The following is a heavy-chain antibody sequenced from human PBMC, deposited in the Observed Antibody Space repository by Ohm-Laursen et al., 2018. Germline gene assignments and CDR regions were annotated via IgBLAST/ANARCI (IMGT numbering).Heavy chain of an antibody. CDR1: GFTFSSYA. J-gene: IGHJ4*02. D-gene: IGHD2-21*02. CDR3: SRPCCGGNCSDPIDS. V-gene: IGHV3-21*01. Sequence: SRRLSCAASGFTFSSYAVSWLRQAPGKGMEWVSSMNFCGRYINYADSVKGRFTISRDNAKKSLFLQMNSLRVEDTAVYYCSRPCCGGNCSDPIDSWGQGTLVTVSS. CDR2: MNFCGRYI.